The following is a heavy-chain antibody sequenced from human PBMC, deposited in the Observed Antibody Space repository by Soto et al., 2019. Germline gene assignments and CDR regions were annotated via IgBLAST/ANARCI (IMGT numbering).Heavy chain of an antibody. Sequence: QVTLKESGPVLVKPTETLTLTCTVSGFSLSNARMGVSWIRQPPGKALEWLAHIFSNDEKSYSTSLKSRLTISKDNAKSQVVLTMTNVDPVDTATYYCARILPAAYYYGSGSYLYYWGQGTLVTVSS. CDR1: GFSLSNARMG. D-gene: IGHD3-10*01. V-gene: IGHV2-26*01. CDR2: IFSNDEK. CDR3: ARILPAAYYYGSGSYLYY. J-gene: IGHJ4*02.